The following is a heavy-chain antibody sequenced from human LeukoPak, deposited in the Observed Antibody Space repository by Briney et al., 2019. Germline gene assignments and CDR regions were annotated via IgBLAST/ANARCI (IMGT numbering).Heavy chain of an antibody. CDR1: GGSISSYY. CDR2: IYYSGST. D-gene: IGHD6-13*01. V-gene: IGHV4-59*01. CDR3: ARAGSSSWYTWFDP. Sequence: SETLSLTCTVSGGSISSYYWSWIRQPPGKGLEWIGYIYYSGSTNYNPSHKSRVTISVDTSKNQFSLKLSSVTAADTAVYYCARAGSSSWYTWFDPWGQGTLVTVSS. J-gene: IGHJ5*02.